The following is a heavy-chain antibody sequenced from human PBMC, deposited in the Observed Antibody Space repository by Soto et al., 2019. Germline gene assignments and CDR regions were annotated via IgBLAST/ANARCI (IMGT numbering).Heavy chain of an antibody. D-gene: IGHD2-2*01. CDR2: ISGSGGST. CDR1: GFTFSSYA. Sequence: EVQLLESGGGLVQPGGSLRLSCAASGFTFSSYAMSWVRQAPGKGLEWVSAISGSGGSTYYADSVKGRFTISRDNSKNTLYLQMTSLRAEDTAVYYCAKDPALVPAARGKYYYGMDVWGQGTTVTVSS. J-gene: IGHJ6*02. CDR3: AKDPALVPAARGKYYYGMDV. V-gene: IGHV3-23*01.